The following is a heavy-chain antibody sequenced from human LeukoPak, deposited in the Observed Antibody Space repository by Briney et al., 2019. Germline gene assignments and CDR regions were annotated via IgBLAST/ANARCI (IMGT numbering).Heavy chain of an antibody. D-gene: IGHD2-21*02. Sequence: GGSLRLSCAASGFTFHTFTMNWVRQAPGKGLEGVSAIRSSSSSIYYADSVKGRFTISRDNSKNSLYLQRNSLTAEDAAVYYCARAGSVTSPVDYGGRGTLVFFPS. CDR3: ARAGSVTSPVDY. CDR1: GFTFHTFT. J-gene: IGHJ4*02. CDR2: IRSSSSSI. V-gene: IGHV3-21*01.